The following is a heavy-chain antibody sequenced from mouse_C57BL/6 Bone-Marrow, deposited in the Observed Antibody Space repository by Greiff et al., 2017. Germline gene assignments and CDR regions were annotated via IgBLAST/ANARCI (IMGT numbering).Heavy chain of an antibody. CDR3: TAYYSNPHWYFDV. J-gene: IGHJ1*03. D-gene: IGHD2-5*01. CDR2: IDPETGGT. V-gene: IGHV1-15*01. CDR1: GYTFTDYE. Sequence: VQLQQSGAELVRPGASVTLSCKASGYTFTDYEMHWVKQTPVHGLEWIGAIDPETGGTAYNQKFKGKAILTADKSSSTAYMELRSLTSEDSAVYYCTAYYSNPHWYFDVWGTGTTVTVSS.